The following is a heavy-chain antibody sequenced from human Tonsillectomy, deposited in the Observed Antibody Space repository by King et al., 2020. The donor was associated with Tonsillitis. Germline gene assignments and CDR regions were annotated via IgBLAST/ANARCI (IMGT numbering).Heavy chain of an antibody. CDR2: IYYSGST. CDR3: ARCDSRMLGDSSYGTGSALYFDH. CDR1: GGSISSSTYY. J-gene: IGHJ4*02. V-gene: IGHV4-39*07. D-gene: IGHD3-10*01. Sequence: LQLQESGPGLVKPSETLSITCTVSGGSISSSTYYWGWIRQPPGKGLEWIGSIYYSGSTYYNPSLMSRVPISVDTSKNQFFVKLSTVTAADTPVYYCARCDSRMLGDSSYGTGSALYFDHWGQGTLFTVSS.